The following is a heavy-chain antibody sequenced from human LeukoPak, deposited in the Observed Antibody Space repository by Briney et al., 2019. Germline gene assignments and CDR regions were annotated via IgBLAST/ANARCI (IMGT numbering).Heavy chain of an antibody. Sequence: GASVKVSCKASGYTFTTYGISWVRQAPGQGLEWMGWSSPYNGNTNYAQKLQGRVTMTTDTSTSTAYMELRSLRSDDTAVYYCARDTVVGATFDYWGQGTLVTVSS. V-gene: IGHV1-18*01. CDR2: SSPYNGNT. J-gene: IGHJ4*02. CDR3: ARDTVVGATFDY. CDR1: GYTFTTYG. D-gene: IGHD1-26*01.